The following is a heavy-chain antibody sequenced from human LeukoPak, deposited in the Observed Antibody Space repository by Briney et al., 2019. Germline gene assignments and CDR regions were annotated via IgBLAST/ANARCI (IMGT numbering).Heavy chain of an antibody. CDR3: AKDRAARGRGNYFYMDV. CDR1: GFTFDDYA. CDR2: ITWDGGST. V-gene: IGHV3-43D*03. Sequence: KTGGSLRLSCAASGFTFDDYAMHWVRQASGKGLEWVSHITWDGGSTHYADSVEGRFTISRDNRENSLYLQMNSLRPEDTALYYCAKDRAARGRGNYFYMDVWGKGTTVTVSS. D-gene: IGHD2/OR15-2a*01. J-gene: IGHJ6*03.